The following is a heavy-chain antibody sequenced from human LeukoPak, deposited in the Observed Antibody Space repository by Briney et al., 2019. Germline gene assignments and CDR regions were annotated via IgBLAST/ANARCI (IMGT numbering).Heavy chain of an antibody. CDR1: GGSFSGYY. J-gene: IGHJ4*02. CDR2: INHSGST. V-gene: IGHV4-34*01. CDR3: AGGSDTAAGLY. Sequence: PPETLSLTCAVYGGSFSGYYWSWIRQPPGKGLEWIGEINHSGSTNYNPSPKSRVSISVDSSKNQFSLKVSSVTAADTAVYYCAGGSDTAAGLYWGQGTLVTVSS. D-gene: IGHD6-13*01.